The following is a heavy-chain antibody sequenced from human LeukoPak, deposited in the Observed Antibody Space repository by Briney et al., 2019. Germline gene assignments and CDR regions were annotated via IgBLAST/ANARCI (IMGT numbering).Heavy chain of an antibody. J-gene: IGHJ4*02. CDR3: ARAIRPYGDYVGY. V-gene: IGHV1-46*01. D-gene: IGHD4-17*01. Sequence: ASVKVSCKASGYTFTSYYMHWVRQAPGQGLEWMGIINPSGGSTSYAQKFQGRVTMTRDTSTSTVYMELNSLRAEDTAVYYCARAIRPYGDYVGYWGQGTLVTVSS. CDR2: INPSGGST. CDR1: GYTFTSYY.